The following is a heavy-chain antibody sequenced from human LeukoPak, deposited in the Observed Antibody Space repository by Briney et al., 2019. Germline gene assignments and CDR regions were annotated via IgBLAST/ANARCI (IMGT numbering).Heavy chain of an antibody. V-gene: IGHV4-59*08. CDR2: IYYCGST. CDR3: ARHPAPTSYYPHYDYYYCMDV. J-gene: IGHJ6*03. CDR1: AGSISTNY. Sequence: SETLSLTCTVSAGSISTNYWIWIWQPPGPGLACIGNIYYCGSTNYYPPLKSRVPISVGTSKNQFSRKLSSLTAADTAVYYCARHPAPTSYYPHYDYYYCMDVWGKGSTGTVSS. D-gene: IGHD3-9*01.